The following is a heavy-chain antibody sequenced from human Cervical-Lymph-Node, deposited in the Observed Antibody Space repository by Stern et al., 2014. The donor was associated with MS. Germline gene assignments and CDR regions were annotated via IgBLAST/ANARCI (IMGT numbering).Heavy chain of an antibody. CDR2: ISSSSSAI. V-gene: IGHV3-48*02. J-gene: IGHJ5*02. Sequence: EVQLVESGGGLVQPGGSLRLSCAASGFTFSSSSMNWVRQAPGKGLEWVSYISSSSSAIYFADSVKGRFPISRDNAKNSLYLQMNSLRDEDTAVYYCARTYGGGVYNWYDPWGQGTLVTVSS. CDR3: ARTYGGGVYNWYDP. CDR1: GFTFSSSS. D-gene: IGHD4-23*01.